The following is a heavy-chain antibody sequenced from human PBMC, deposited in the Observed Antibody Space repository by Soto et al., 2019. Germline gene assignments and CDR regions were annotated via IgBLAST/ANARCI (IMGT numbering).Heavy chain of an antibody. CDR3: ARDYMVRGVMRWFDP. V-gene: IGHV4-4*02. Sequence: QVQLQESGPGLVKPSGTLSLTCAVSGGSISSSNWWSWVRQPPGKGLEWIGEIYHSGSTNYNPSLRSRVTISVDKSKNQSSLKLSSVTAADTAVYYCARDYMVRGVMRWFDPWGQGTLVTVSS. CDR2: IYHSGST. J-gene: IGHJ5*02. D-gene: IGHD3-10*01. CDR1: GGSISSSNW.